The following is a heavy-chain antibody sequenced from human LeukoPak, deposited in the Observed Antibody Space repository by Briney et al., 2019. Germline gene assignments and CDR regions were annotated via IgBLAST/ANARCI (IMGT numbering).Heavy chain of an antibody. J-gene: IGHJ5*02. V-gene: IGHV3-74*01. CDR1: KFSFTSYW. CDR2: INPDGSRT. Sequence: GSLRLSCAASKFSFTSYWMHWVRQAPGKGLVWVSRINPDGSRTNYADSVEGRFTISRDNAKNTLYHQMNSLRAEDTAVYYCARVLLGSWDWFDPWGQGTLVTVSS. CDR3: ARVLLGSWDWFDP. D-gene: IGHD3-10*01.